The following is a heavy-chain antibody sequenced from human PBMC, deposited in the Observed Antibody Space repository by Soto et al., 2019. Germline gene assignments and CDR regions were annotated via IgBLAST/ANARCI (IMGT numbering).Heavy chain of an antibody. CDR1: GFTFSSYD. J-gene: IGHJ3*01. CDR2: IWYDGSNK. CDR3: ARGYGVKSGTFDF. D-gene: IGHD4-17*01. Sequence: QVQLVESGGGVVQPGRSLRLSCAASGFTFSSYDMHWVRQAPGKGLDWVAVIWYDGSNKDYADSVKGRFTISRDNSKNTLDLQMNSLRGEDTAVYYCARGYGVKSGTFDFWGQGTMVTVSS. V-gene: IGHV3-33*01.